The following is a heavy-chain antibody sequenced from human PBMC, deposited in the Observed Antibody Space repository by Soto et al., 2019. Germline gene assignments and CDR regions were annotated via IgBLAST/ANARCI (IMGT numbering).Heavy chain of an antibody. Sequence: GSLRLSCAASGFTFSSYAMSWVRQAPGKGLEWVSATSGSGGNTYYADSVKGRFTISRDNSKNTLYLQMNSLRAEDTAVYYCAKPNLYCSSTSCYDYWGQGTLVTVSS. V-gene: IGHV3-23*01. CDR1: GFTFSSYA. J-gene: IGHJ4*02. D-gene: IGHD2-2*01. CDR2: TSGSGGNT. CDR3: AKPNLYCSSTSCYDY.